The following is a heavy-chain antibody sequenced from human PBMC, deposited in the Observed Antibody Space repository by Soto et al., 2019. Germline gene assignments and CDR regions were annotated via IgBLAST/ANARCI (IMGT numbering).Heavy chain of an antibody. CDR2: IYHSGST. Sequence: TLSLTYAVSGGYISSGGYSRSWIRQPPGKGLEWIGYIYHSGSTYYNPSLKSRVTISVDRSKNQFSLKLSSVTAADTAVYYCDRVASGYGEVMFDPWGQGTLVTGSS. J-gene: IGHJ5*02. CDR1: GGYISSGGYS. D-gene: IGHD5-12*01. V-gene: IGHV4-30-2*01. CDR3: DRVASGYGEVMFDP.